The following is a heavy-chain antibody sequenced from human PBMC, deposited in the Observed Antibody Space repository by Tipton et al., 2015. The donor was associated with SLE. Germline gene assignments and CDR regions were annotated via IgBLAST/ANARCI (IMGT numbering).Heavy chain of an antibody. Sequence: SLRLSCAASGFTVSSNYMSWVRQAPGKGLEWVSVIYSGGSTYYADSVKGRFTISRDNSKNTLYLQMNSLRAEDTAVYYCAREARGIVATSWGQGTLATVSS. CDR3: AREARGIVATS. CDR1: GFTVSSNY. D-gene: IGHD5-12*01. J-gene: IGHJ4*02. V-gene: IGHV3-66*01. CDR2: IYSGGST.